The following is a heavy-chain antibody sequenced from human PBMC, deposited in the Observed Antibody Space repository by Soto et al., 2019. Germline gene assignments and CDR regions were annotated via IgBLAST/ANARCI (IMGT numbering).Heavy chain of an antibody. Sequence: PSETLSLTCAVSGGSISSGDYYWSWIRQNPGKGLEWIGCIYYSGSINYNPSLKSRLTMSVDTSKNQFSLKLSSVTAADTAVYYCARQGRIREFDSWGQGTLVTVSS. D-gene: IGHD1-20*01. CDR2: IYYSGSI. CDR1: GGSISSGDYY. V-gene: IGHV4-31*11. CDR3: ARQGRIREFDS. J-gene: IGHJ5*01.